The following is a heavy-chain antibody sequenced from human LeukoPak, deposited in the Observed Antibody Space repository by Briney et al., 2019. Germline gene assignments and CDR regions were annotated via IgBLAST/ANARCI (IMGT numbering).Heavy chain of an antibody. CDR3: TTDLSNMAYYYDSGRYNAFDN. CDR1: GFTFNNAW. V-gene: IGHV3-15*01. D-gene: IGHD3-22*01. CDR2: IKSKADGGAT. J-gene: IGHJ4*02. Sequence: PGGSLRLSCVASGFTFNNAWMSWVRQAPGKGLEWVGRIKSKADGGATDYAAPVKGRFTISRDDSKNTLYLQMTSLKIADTAMYYCTTDLSNMAYYYDSGRYNAFDNWGQGTLVTVSS.